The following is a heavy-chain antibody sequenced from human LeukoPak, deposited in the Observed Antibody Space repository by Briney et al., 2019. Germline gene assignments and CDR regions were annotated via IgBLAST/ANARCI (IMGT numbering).Heavy chain of an antibody. D-gene: IGHD2-15*01. V-gene: IGHV3-74*01. CDR1: GFTLSSYW. CDR3: ARDLEYCSGGSCSWYFDL. Sequence: PGGSLRLSCAASGFTLSSYWMHWVRQAPGKGLVWVSRINSDGSSTSYADSVKGRFTISRDNAKNTLYLQMNSLTAEDTAVYYCARDLEYCSGGSCSWYFDLWGRGTLVTVSS. CDR2: INSDGSST. J-gene: IGHJ2*01.